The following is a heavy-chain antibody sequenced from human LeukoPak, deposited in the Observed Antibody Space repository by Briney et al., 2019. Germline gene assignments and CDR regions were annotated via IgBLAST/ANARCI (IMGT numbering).Heavy chain of an antibody. V-gene: IGHV1-2*02. CDR3: ARFVGKIAVAGPHQDY. CDR2: INPNSGGT. CDR1: GYTFTGYY. D-gene: IGHD6-19*01. Sequence: ASVKVSCKASGYTFTGYYMHWVRQAPGQGLEWMGWINPNSGGTNYAQKFQGRVTMTRDTSISTAYMELSRLRSDDTAVYYCARFVGKIAVAGPHQDYWGQGTLVTVSS. J-gene: IGHJ4*02.